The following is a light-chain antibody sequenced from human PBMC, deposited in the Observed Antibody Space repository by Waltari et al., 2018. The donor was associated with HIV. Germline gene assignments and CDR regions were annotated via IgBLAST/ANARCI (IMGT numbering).Light chain of an antibody. V-gene: IGLV1-51*01. Sequence: QSVLTQPPSVSAAPGQKVTISCSGSGSNIGNHSVSWYQQLPGTAPKVRIFENNKRHSGAPVRFSGSKSETSATLAITGLQPGDEAYYYCGTWDTRLSAWVFGGGTKLTDL. CDR3: GTWDTRLSAWV. CDR1: GSNIGNHS. CDR2: ENN. J-gene: IGLJ3*02.